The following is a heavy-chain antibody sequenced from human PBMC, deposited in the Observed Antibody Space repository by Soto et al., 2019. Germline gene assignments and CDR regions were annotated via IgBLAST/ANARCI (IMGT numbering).Heavy chain of an antibody. V-gene: IGHV4-39*01. CDR3: ARQLGGLTTQNPDY. CDR1: GGSISSSSYY. D-gene: IGHD1-26*01. J-gene: IGHJ4*02. Sequence: QLQLQESGPGLVKPSETLSLTCTVSGGSISSSSYYWGWIRQPPGKWLEWIGSIYYSGSTYYNPSLKSRVTISLDTSKNQFYLKLSSVTAADTAVYYCARQLGGLTTQNPDYWGQGTLVTVSS. CDR2: IYYSGST.